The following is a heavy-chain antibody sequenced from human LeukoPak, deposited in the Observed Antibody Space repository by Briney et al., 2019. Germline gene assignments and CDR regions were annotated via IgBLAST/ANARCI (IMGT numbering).Heavy chain of an antibody. Sequence: SETLSLTCAVSGYSISSGYYWGWIRQPPGKGLEWIGSIYHSGSTYYNPSLKSRVTISVDPSTNQFSLKLSSVTAADTAVYYCARQGGSSWYYFDYWGQGTLVTVSS. CDR3: ARQGGSSWYYFDY. CDR1: GYSISSGYY. D-gene: IGHD6-13*01. V-gene: IGHV4-38-2*01. J-gene: IGHJ4*02. CDR2: IYHSGST.